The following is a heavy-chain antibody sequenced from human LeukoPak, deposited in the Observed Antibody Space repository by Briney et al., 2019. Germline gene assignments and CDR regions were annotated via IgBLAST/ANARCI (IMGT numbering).Heavy chain of an antibody. J-gene: IGHJ3*02. D-gene: IGHD5-12*01. CDR2: MHNSGSS. V-gene: IGHV4-59*01. CDR1: GASTSHFY. CDR3: ARSAEWLRNAFDI. Sequence: SETLSLTCTVSGASTSHFYWNWIRQPPGKELEWIGYMHNSGSSKHSPSLKSRVTISIDTSKNQFSLQLTSVTAADTAIYYCARSAEWLRNAFDIWGQGTMVSVSS.